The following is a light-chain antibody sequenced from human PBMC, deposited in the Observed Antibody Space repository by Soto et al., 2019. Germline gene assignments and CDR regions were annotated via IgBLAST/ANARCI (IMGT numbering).Light chain of an antibody. CDR1: QDISTH. V-gene: IGKV1-9*01. CDR3: QHLNTYPIT. Sequence: IPLTQSPSSLSASVGDKVTISCRASQDISTHLAWFAQKPGRAPQLLIYAASTLHSGVPSRFSGSGSGTDFTLTISSLQPEDFATYYCQHLNTYPITFGPGTRLEIK. J-gene: IGKJ5*01. CDR2: AAS.